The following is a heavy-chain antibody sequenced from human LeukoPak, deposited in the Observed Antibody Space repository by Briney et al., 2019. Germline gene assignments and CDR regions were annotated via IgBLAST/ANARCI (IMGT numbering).Heavy chain of an antibody. J-gene: IGHJ4*02. CDR3: TRVGYIDEGIDY. CDR2: IQNDASTE. D-gene: IGHD5-24*01. V-gene: IGHV3-33*05. Sequence: PGGSLRLSCAASGFIFSHYGMHWVRQAPGKGLEWVAVIQNDASTENFADSVKGRFTISRDNAKNSLYLQMNSLRAEDTAIYYCTRVGYIDEGIDYWGQGTLVTVSS. CDR1: GFIFSHYG.